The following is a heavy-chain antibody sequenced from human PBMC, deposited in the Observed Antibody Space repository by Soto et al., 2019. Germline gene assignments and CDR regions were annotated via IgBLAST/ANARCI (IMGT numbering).Heavy chain of an antibody. J-gene: IGHJ6*02. V-gene: IGHV1-3*01. CDR2: INAGNGYT. CDR3: ARGMFQADSNYHYGMDV. D-gene: IGHD3-10*02. CDR1: GYTSASYD. Sequence: ASAKVSCQACGYTSASYDMHWVRPAPGQRLEWMRWINAGNGYTNYSQKFQDKVTITRYTSTSTSYMELSSLISEDTAVYYCARGMFQADSNYHYGMDVCGQGTTVTVS.